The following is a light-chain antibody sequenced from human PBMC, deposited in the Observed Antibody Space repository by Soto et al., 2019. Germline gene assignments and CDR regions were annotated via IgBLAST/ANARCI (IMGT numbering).Light chain of an antibody. Sequence: EIVLTQSPGTLSLSPGERATLSCRASQSVSGSYLAGYQQKPGQAPRLLIYGASSRATGIPDRFSGSGSGTDFTLTISRLEPEDFAVYYCQHYGSLVLTFGGGTKVEIK. CDR3: QHYGSLVLT. V-gene: IGKV3-20*01. CDR1: QSVSGSY. CDR2: GAS. J-gene: IGKJ4*01.